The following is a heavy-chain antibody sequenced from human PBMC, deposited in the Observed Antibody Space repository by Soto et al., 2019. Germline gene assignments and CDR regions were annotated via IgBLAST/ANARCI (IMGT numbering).Heavy chain of an antibody. CDR1: GFSLSTSRVG. V-gene: IGHV2-5*02. J-gene: IGHJ1*01. Sequence: QITLKESGPTLVKPTQTLTLTCTFSGFSLSTSRVGVGWIRQPPGKALEWLALIYWDADKRYSPSLKSRPTITKDTSKNQVVLTMTNMNPVDTATYYCAHLTYYYDSSGYYSRAEYFQHWGQGTLVTVSS. D-gene: IGHD3-22*01. CDR2: IYWDADK. CDR3: AHLTYYYDSSGYYSRAEYFQH.